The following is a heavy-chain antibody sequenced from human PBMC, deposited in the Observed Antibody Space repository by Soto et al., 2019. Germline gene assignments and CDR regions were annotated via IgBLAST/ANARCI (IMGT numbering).Heavy chain of an antibody. Sequence: EVQLLESGGGLVQPGGSLRLSCAASGFSFSTYAMSWVRQAPGKGLEWVSGISAGGGNTYYADSVRGRFTISRDNSKNTVDLQISRLRAEDTALYYCAKHSEYQLLSWLDPWGLGTLVTVSS. D-gene: IGHD2-2*01. J-gene: IGHJ5*02. V-gene: IGHV3-23*01. CDR1: GFSFSTYA. CDR2: ISAGGGNT. CDR3: AKHSEYQLLSWLDP.